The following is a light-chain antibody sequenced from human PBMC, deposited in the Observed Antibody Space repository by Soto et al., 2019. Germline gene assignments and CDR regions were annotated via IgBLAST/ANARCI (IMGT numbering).Light chain of an antibody. J-gene: IGKJ1*01. Sequence: DIQMTQYPSTLSASVGDRVTITFRASQSISTWLAWYQQKPGKAPKLLIYAASTLQSGVPSRFSGSGSGTDFSLTISSLQPEDFATYYCQQLNSYPQFGQGTKV. CDR2: AAS. CDR3: QQLNSYPQ. CDR1: QSISTW. V-gene: IGKV1-5*01.